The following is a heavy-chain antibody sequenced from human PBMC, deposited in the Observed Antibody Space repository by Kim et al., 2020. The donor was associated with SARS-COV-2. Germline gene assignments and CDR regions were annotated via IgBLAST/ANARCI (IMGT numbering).Heavy chain of an antibody. V-gene: IGHV1-3*01. Sequence: FSQKFQGRVTITRDTSASTAYMELSSLRSEDTAVYYCGSSITMVRGVINYWGQGTLVTVSS. D-gene: IGHD3-10*01. CDR3: GSSITMVRGVINY. J-gene: IGHJ4*02.